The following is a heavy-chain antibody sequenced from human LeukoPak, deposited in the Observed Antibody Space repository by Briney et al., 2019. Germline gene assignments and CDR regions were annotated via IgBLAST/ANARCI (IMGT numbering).Heavy chain of an antibody. V-gene: IGHV3-53*01. CDR1: GLTVSINY. CDR2: IYFGDSP. Sequence: GGSLRLSCAASGLTVSINYMNWVRQAPGKGLEWVSVIYFGDSPYYADSVKGRFTVSRDDSKNTLYLQMNSLRAEDTAVYYCARAGGSHLGPFDYWGQGTLVTVSS. D-gene: IGHD1-26*01. CDR3: ARAGGSHLGPFDY. J-gene: IGHJ4*02.